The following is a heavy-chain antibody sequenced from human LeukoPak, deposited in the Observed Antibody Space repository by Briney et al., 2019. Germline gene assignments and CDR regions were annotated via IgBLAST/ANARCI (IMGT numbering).Heavy chain of an antibody. V-gene: IGHV4-39*01. J-gene: IGHJ5*02. D-gene: IGHD3-16*02. CDR3: ARQGYISRYFDP. Sequence: KPSETLSLTCLVFGTSIRNSRFHWGWIRQPPGKGLEWIGSVHDSGSVDYRPSLKSRVTIFMDTSKNQFSLRMRFVTAADTAVYYCARQGYISRYFDPWGQGTLVAVSS. CDR1: GTSIRNSRFH. CDR2: VHDSGSV.